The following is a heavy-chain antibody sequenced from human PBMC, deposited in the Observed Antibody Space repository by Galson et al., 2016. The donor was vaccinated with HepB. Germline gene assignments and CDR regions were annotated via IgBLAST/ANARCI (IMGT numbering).Heavy chain of an antibody. J-gene: IGHJ6*02. D-gene: IGHD3-3*01. CDR2: ISSSSSYI. CDR1: GFTFSSYS. CDR3: ARVGALRFLEYGMDV. V-gene: IGHV3-21*01. Sequence: SLRLSCAASGFTFSSYSMNWVRQAPGKGLEWVSSISSSSSYIYYADSVKGRFTISRDNAKNSLYLQMNSRRAEDTAVYYCARVGALRFLEYGMDVWGQGTTVTVSS.